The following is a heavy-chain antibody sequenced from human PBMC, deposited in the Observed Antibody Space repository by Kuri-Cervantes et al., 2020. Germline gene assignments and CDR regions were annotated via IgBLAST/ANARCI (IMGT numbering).Heavy chain of an antibody. Sequence: GESLKISCAASGFTFSDYYMSWIRQAPGKGLEWVSYISSSGSTIYYADSVKGRFTISRDNAKNSLYLQMNSLRDEDTAVYYCARERVYNWNDGVVNAFDIWGQGTMVTVSS. J-gene: IGHJ3*02. CDR1: GFTFSDYY. CDR3: ARERVYNWNDGVVNAFDI. D-gene: IGHD1-20*01. V-gene: IGHV3-11*04. CDR2: ISSSGSTI.